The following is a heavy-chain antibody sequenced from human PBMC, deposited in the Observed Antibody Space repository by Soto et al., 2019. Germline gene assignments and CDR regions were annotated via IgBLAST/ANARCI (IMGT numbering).Heavy chain of an antibody. CDR1: GASITSDGYS. V-gene: IGHV4-30-2*06. Sequence: KSSETLSLTCAGSGASITSDGYSWSWIRQSPGKGLEWIGYIFHSGTTQYNPSLRGRVTISVDRSKNQFSLRLNSVTAADAAVYYCARDPSHWFDPWGQGALVTVSS. CDR2: IFHSGTT. J-gene: IGHJ5*02. CDR3: ARDPSHWFDP.